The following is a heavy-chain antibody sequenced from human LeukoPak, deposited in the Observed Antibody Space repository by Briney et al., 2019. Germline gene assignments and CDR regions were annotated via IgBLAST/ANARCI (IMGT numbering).Heavy chain of an antibody. V-gene: IGHV4-34*01. CDR1: GFTFSSYS. CDR2: INHSGST. Sequence: GSLRLSCAASGFTFSSYSMNWVRQAPGKGLEWIAEINHSGSTNYNPALKSRVSIAVDTSKNQFSLKLNPVTAADTAIYYCARGDVEGNYWSTRLFDSWGQGTLVTVSS. D-gene: IGHD4-11*01. J-gene: IGHJ4*02. CDR3: ARGDVEGNYWSTRLFDS.